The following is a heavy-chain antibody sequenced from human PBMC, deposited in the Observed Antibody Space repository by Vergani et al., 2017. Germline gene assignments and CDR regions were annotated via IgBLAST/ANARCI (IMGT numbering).Heavy chain of an antibody. CDR2: IYSGGST. J-gene: IGHJ4*02. V-gene: IGHV3-53*04. Sequence: EVQLVESGGGLVQPGGSLRLSCEASGFTVSSNYMSWVRQAPGKGLEWVSVIYSGGSTYYADSVKGRFTISRHNSKNTLYLQMNSLRAEDTAVYYCARGDGDYDLDYWGQGTLVTVSS. CDR1: GFTVSSNY. D-gene: IGHD4-17*01. CDR3: ARGDGDYDLDY.